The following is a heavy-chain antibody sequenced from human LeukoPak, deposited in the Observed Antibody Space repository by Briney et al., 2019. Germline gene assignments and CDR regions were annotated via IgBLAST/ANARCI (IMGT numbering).Heavy chain of an antibody. Sequence: SETLSLTCAVYGGSFSGYYWSWIRQPPGKGLEWIGEIWHSGSTNYNPSLRSRVAISVDKSKNQFSLKLSSVTAADTAMYYCAFYNRGWYFDYWGQGTLVTVSS. V-gene: IGHV4-34*01. CDR3: AFYNRGWYFDY. J-gene: IGHJ4*02. D-gene: IGHD1-14*01. CDR1: GGSFSGYY. CDR2: IWHSGST.